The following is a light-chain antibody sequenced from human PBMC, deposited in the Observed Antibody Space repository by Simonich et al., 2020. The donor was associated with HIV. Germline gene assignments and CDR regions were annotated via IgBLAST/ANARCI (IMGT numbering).Light chain of an antibody. Sequence: QSVLTQPPSASGTPGQRVTISCSGSNSNIGSNTVNWYQQLPGTAPKLLIYRNNQRPSGCPDRFSGSKSGTSASLAISGLRSEDEADYYCAAWDDSLSGWVFGGGTKLTVL. CDR3: AAWDDSLSGWV. J-gene: IGLJ2*01. CDR1: NSNIGSNT. V-gene: IGLV1-47*01. CDR2: RNN.